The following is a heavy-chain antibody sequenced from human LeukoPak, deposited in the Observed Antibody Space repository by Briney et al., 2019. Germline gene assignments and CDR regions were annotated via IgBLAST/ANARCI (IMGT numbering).Heavy chain of an antibody. D-gene: IGHD1-1*01. CDR1: GYTFTNYD. J-gene: IGHJ4*02. CDR3: IRRGSFDY. CDR2: MSPATGDK. Sequence: ASVKVSCKASGYTFTNYDIHWVRQGTGQGLEWMGWMSPATGDKGFAQKFQGRITLTRDTSITTAYMEQRGLRSEDTAVYYCIRRGSFDYWGQGALVTVSS. V-gene: IGHV1-8*01.